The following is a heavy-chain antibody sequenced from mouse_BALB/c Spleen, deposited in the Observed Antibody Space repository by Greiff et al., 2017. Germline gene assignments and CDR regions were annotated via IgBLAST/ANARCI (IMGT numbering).Heavy chain of an antibody. CDR1: GFTFSDYY. CDR2: ICDGGSYT. J-gene: IGHJ4*01. CDR3: ARDPGLRGAYYYAMED. Sequence: EVKLMESGGGLVKPGRSLKISCAASGFTFSDYYMYWVRQTPEKRLEWVATICDGGSYTYYPDSVKGRFTISRDYAKINLYLQMSSLKSEDTAMYYCARDPGLRGAYYYAMEDWCERTSGTVAA. D-gene: IGHD3-1*01. V-gene: IGHV5-4*02.